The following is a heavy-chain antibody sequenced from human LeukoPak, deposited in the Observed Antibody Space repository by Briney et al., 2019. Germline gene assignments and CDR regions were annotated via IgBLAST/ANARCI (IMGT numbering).Heavy chain of an antibody. CDR2: INPNSGGT. CDR1: GYTFTGYY. CDR3: ARGQGVAARLQH. Sequence: ASVKVSCKASGYTFTGYYMHWVRQAPGQGLEWMGWINPNSGGTNYAQKFQGWVTMTRDTPISTAYMELSRLRSDDTAVYYCARGQGVAARLQHWGQGTLVTVSS. J-gene: IGHJ1*01. V-gene: IGHV1-2*04. D-gene: IGHD6-19*01.